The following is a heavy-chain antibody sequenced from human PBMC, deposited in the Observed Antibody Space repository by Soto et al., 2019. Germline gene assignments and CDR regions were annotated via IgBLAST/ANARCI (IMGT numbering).Heavy chain of an antibody. J-gene: IGHJ4*02. CDR2: ISSSGSTI. Sequence: LRLSCAASGFTFSDYNMTWIRQAPGKGLEWVLHISSSGSTIYDADSVKGRFTISRDNAKNSLYLQMNSLRVDDTAVYYCARDVAGPLDYWGQGTLVTVSS. D-gene: IGHD2-21*01. CDR1: GFTFSDYN. CDR3: ARDVAGPLDY. V-gene: IGHV3-11*01.